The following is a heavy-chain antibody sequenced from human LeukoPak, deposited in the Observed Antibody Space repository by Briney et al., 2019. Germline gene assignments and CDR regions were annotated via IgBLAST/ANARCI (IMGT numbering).Heavy chain of an antibody. CDR3: AWRRGGKGGSNWFDP. J-gene: IGHJ5*02. D-gene: IGHD3-10*01. CDR1: GYTFTSYG. CDR2: ISAYNGNT. Sequence: GASLKVSCKASGYTFTSYGISWVRQAPGQGLEWMGWISAYNGNTNYAQKLQGRVTMTTDTSTSTAYMELRSLRSDDTAVYYCAWRRGGKGGSNWFDPWGQGTLVTVSS. V-gene: IGHV1-18*01.